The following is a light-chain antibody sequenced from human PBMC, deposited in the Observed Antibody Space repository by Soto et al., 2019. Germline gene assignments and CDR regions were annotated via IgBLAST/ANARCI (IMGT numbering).Light chain of an antibody. J-gene: IGLJ1*01. V-gene: IGLV2-14*01. CDR1: SSDVGGYNY. CDR3: ISYTSSSTYV. CDR2: DVS. Sequence: QSVLTQPACVSGSPGQSITISCTGTSSDVGGYNYVSWYQQHPGKAPELMIYDVSNRPSGVSNRFSSSKSGNTASLTISGLQAEDEADYYCISYTSSSTYVFGTGTKVTVL.